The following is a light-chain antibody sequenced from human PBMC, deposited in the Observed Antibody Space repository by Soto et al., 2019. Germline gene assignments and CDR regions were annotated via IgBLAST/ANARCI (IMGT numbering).Light chain of an antibody. CDR3: MQGLRPMYT. J-gene: IGKJ5*01. CDR1: QSLLHSNGYNY. CDR2: LGS. V-gene: IGKV2-28*01. Sequence: DIVVTQSPLSLSVTPGEPASISCKSSQSLLHSNGYNYLDWYLQKPGQSPQLLIYLGSNRASGVPDRFSGSGSGTDFTLKISRVEAEDVGIFYCMQGLRPMYTFGQGTRLEIK.